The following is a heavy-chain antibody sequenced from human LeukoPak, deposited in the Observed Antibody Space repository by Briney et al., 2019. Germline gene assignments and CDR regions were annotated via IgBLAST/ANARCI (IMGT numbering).Heavy chain of an antibody. Sequence: GGSLRLSCAASGLTFSSYWMYWVRHAPGKGLEWVSRINSDGSGTTYADSVKGRFTSSRDNAKNTLYLQMNSLSAEDTAVYYCARAPLRYFERYYGLDVWGQGTTVTVSS. D-gene: IGHD3-9*01. CDR1: GLTFSSYW. CDR2: INSDGSGT. CDR3: ARAPLRYFERYYGLDV. J-gene: IGHJ6*02. V-gene: IGHV3-74*01.